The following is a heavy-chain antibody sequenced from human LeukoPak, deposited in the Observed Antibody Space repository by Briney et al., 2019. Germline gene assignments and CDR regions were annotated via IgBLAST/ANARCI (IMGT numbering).Heavy chain of an antibody. J-gene: IGHJ3*02. CDR1: GFTFSSYG. D-gene: IGHD2-15*01. V-gene: IGHV3-33*01. CDR2: IWYDGSNK. CDR3: ARDWCSGGSCYGLHAFDI. Sequence: GGSLRLSCAASGFTFSSYGMHWVRQAPGKGLEWVAVIWYDGSNKYYADSVKGRFTISRDNSKNTLYLQMNSLRAEDTAVYYCARDWCSGGSCYGLHAFDIWGQGTMVTVSS.